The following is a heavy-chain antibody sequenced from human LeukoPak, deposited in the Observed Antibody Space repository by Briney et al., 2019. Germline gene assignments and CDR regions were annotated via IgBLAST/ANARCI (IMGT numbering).Heavy chain of an antibody. CDR1: GFTVSGTY. D-gene: IGHD6-19*01. V-gene: IGHV3-53*01. J-gene: IGHJ4*02. Sequence: SGGSLRRSCAASGFTVSGTYMSWVRQAAGKGWEWVSTIYDAGSTSYADSVKGRFTISRDNSKNTLFLQMNSLRADDTAVYYCAGATKWLAHDFWGQGTLVTVSS. CDR2: IYDAGST. CDR3: AGATKWLAHDF.